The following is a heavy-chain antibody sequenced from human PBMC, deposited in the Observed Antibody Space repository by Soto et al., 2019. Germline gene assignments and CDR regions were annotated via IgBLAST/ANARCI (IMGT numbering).Heavy chain of an antibody. CDR3: ARGETQQQRDY. V-gene: IGHV4-4*02. CDR2: IYHSGST. D-gene: IGHD6-25*01. J-gene: IGHJ4*02. CDR1: GDSISSDKW. Sequence: QVQLPESGPGLVKPSGTLSLTCAVSGDSISSDKWWSWVRQPPGKGLEWIGEIYHSGSTKYNPSLESRVIISVDRFKNQFALKLYSVPDADTAVYYCARGETQQQRDYWGQGTLVTVSS.